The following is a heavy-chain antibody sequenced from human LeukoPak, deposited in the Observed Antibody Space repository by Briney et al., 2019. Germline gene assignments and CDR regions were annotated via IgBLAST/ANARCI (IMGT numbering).Heavy chain of an antibody. Sequence: ASVEVSCKASGYTFTGYYMHWVRQAPGQGLEWMGWINPNSGGTNYAQKFQGRVTMTRDTSISTAYMELSRLRSDDTAVYYCARDPGDGYCSGGSCYNDAFDIWGQGTMVTVSS. D-gene: IGHD2-15*01. V-gene: IGHV1-2*02. CDR2: INPNSGGT. CDR3: ARDPGDGYCSGGSCYNDAFDI. CDR1: GYTFTGYY. J-gene: IGHJ3*02.